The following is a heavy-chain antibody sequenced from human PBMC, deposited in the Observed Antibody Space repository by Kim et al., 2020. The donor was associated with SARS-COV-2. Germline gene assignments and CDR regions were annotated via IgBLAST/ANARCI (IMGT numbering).Heavy chain of an antibody. CDR1: GYTFTSYA. Sequence: ASVKVSCKASGYTFTSYAMHWVRQAPGQRLEWMGWINAGNGNTKYSQKFQGRVTITRDTSASTAYMELSSLRSEDTAVYYCARGRGLRYFDWLSIRGFDPWGQGTLVTVSS. V-gene: IGHV1-3*01. CDR3: ARGRGLRYFDWLSIRGFDP. D-gene: IGHD3-9*01. J-gene: IGHJ5*02. CDR2: INAGNGNT.